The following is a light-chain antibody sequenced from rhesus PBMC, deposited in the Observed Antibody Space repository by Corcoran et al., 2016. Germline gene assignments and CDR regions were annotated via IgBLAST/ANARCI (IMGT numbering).Light chain of an antibody. CDR2: DTS. J-gene: IGLJ1*01. V-gene: IGLV7-80*01. CDR3: WLYYSGAHI. CDR1: TGAVTSGHY. Sequence: QAVVTQEPSLTVSPGGTVTLTCASSTGAVTSGHYPHWFQQKPGQAPKTLIYDTSNKLSWPPARFSGPLQGVNAALTLSGAQPEDEAEYDCWLYYSGAHIFGAGTRLTVL.